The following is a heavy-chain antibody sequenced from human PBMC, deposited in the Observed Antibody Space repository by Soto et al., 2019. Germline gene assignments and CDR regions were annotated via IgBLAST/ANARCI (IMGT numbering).Heavy chain of an antibody. Sequence: ASVKVSCKASGYTFTSYYMHWVRQAPGQGREGMGIINPSGGSTSYAQKFQGRVTMTRDTSTSTIYMELSSLRSEDTAVYYCARDSPIAVATLGYWGQGTLVTVSS. J-gene: IGHJ4*02. CDR3: ARDSPIAVATLGY. V-gene: IGHV1-46*01. CDR1: GYTFTSYY. CDR2: INPSGGST. D-gene: IGHD6-19*01.